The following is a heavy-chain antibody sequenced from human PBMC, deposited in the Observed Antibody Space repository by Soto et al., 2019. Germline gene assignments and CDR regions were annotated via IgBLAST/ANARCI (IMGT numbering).Heavy chain of an antibody. V-gene: IGHV3-30*18. Sequence: PGGSLRLSCAASGFTFSSYGMHWVRQAPGKGLEWVAVISYDGSNKYYADSVKGRFTISRDNSKNTLYLQMNSLRAEDTAVYYCAKERLIRQWPPKYYYYGMDVWGQGTTVTVSS. D-gene: IGHD6-19*01. CDR2: ISYDGSNK. CDR1: GFTFSSYG. J-gene: IGHJ6*02. CDR3: AKERLIRQWPPKYYYYGMDV.